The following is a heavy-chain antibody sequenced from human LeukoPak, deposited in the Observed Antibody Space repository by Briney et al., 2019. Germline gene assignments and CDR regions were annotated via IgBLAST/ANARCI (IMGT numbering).Heavy chain of an antibody. V-gene: IGHV1-2*02. CDR3: ARGTYDFWSGYYGPFDY. Sequence: ASVKVSCKASGYTFTGYYMHWVRQAPGQGLEWMGWINPNSGGTNYAQKFQGRVTVTRDTSISTAYMELSRLRSDDTAVYYCARGTYDFWSGYYGPFDYWGQGTLVTVSS. CDR2: INPNSGGT. CDR1: GYTFTGYY. D-gene: IGHD3-3*01. J-gene: IGHJ4*02.